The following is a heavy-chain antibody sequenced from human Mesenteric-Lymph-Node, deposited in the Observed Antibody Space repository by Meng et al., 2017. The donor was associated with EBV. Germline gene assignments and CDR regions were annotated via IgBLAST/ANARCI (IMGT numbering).Heavy chain of an antibody. CDR3: AREGTTVTRWFDP. CDR1: GDSVSSGNNY. V-gene: IGHV4-61*01. D-gene: IGHD4-11*01. J-gene: IGHJ5*02. CDR2: IYFTGST. Sequence: QVKMKGSGPGLVKPSETLSLTCNVSGDSVSSGNNYWSWIRQSPGRGLEWIGNIYFTGSTFYNPALKSRVTISGDTSKNQFSLKLTSVTAADTAVYYCAREGTTVTRWFDPWGPGTLVTVSS.